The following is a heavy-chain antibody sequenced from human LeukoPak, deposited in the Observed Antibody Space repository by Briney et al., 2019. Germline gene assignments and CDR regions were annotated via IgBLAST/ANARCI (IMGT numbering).Heavy chain of an antibody. CDR1: GYTLTELS. Sequence: ASVKVSCKVSGYTLTELSMHWVRQAPGKGLEWMGGSDPEDGETIYAQKFQGRVTMTEDTSTDTAYMELSSLRSEDTAVYYCATAPYSGSSPAAFDIWGQGTMVTVSS. CDR2: SDPEDGET. V-gene: IGHV1-24*01. CDR3: ATAPYSGSSPAAFDI. D-gene: IGHD1-26*01. J-gene: IGHJ3*02.